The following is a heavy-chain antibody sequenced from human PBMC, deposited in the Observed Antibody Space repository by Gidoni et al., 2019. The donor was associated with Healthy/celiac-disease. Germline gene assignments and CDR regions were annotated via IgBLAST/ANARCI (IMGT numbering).Heavy chain of an antibody. CDR2: IYHSGST. V-gene: IGHV4-38-2*02. CDR1: GYSIISAYY. D-gene: IGHD5-12*01. Sequence: HVHLQDSGPGLVKPSETLSLTCTVSGYSIISAYYWRWSRQPPGKGLECIGSIYHSGSTYYNPSRKSRVTISVDTSKNQFSLKLSSVTAADTAVDYGASEGSGWSGYVRPIRGYSGYDYGYWGQGTLVTVSS. CDR3: ASEGSGWSGYVRPIRGYSGYDYGY. J-gene: IGHJ4*02.